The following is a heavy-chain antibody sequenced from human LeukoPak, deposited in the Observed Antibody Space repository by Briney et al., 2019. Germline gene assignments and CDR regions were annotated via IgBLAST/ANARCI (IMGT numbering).Heavy chain of an antibody. V-gene: IGHV3-74*01. CDR1: GXTFSSYW. J-gene: IGHJ6*02. CDR3: ARGQQSGSYYYYGMDV. CDR2: INSDGSST. Sequence: GGSLRLSCAASGXTFSSYWVHWVRQAPGKGLVWVSRINSDGSSTSYADSVKGRFTISRDNAKNTLYLQMNSLRAEDTAVYYCARGQQSGSYYYYGMDVWGQGTAVTVSS. D-gene: IGHD1-26*01.